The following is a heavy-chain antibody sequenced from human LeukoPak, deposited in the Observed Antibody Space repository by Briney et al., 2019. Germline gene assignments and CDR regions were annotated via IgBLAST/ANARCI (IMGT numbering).Heavy chain of an antibody. Sequence: SETLSLTCAVYGGSFSGYYWSWIRQPPGKGLEWYGEINHSGSTNYNPSLKSRVTISVDTSKNQFSLKLSSVTAADTAVYYCAGGVGIGAAGSGVDPWGQGTLVTVSS. CDR2: INHSGST. J-gene: IGHJ5*02. CDR1: GGSFSGYY. V-gene: IGHV4-34*01. D-gene: IGHD6-13*01. CDR3: AGGVGIGAAGSGVDP.